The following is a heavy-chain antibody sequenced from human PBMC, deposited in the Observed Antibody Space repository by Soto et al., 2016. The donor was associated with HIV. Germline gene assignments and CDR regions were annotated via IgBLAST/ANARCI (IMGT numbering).Heavy chain of an antibody. CDR1: RFTFSSYG. Sequence: VQLVESGGGVVQPGRSLRLSCAASRFTFSSYGMHWVRQAPGKGLEWVSVIWYDGSNKYYADSVKGRFIISRDNSNNTLYLQMNNLRAEDTAVYYCAKDRAGGDHFDYWGQGTLVTVSS. CDR2: IWYDGSNK. CDR3: AKDRAGGDHFDY. V-gene: IGHV3-33*06. J-gene: IGHJ4*02. D-gene: IGHD2-21*02.